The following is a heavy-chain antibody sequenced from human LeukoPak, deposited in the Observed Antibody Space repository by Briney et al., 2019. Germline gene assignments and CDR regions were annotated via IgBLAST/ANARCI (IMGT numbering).Heavy chain of an antibody. Sequence: RGGSLRLSCAASGFTFSASVMHWVPQACGKGVEWVGRIRSKAYNYATTYAASVKDRFIISRDDSKNTAYVNMNSLRTEDTAVYYCARGDGYNFFDYWGQGTLVTVSS. V-gene: IGHV3-73*01. CDR2: IRSKAYNYAT. D-gene: IGHD5-24*01. J-gene: IGHJ4*02. CDR1: GFTFSASV. CDR3: ARGDGYNFFDY.